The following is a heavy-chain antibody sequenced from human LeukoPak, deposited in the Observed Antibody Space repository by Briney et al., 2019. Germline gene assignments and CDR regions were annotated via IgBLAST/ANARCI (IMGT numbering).Heavy chain of an antibody. J-gene: IGHJ4*02. CDR2: IYYSGST. CDR3: ARRGPTGYFDY. CDR1: GGSISSHY. V-gene: IGHV4-59*11. Sequence: SETLSLTCTVSGGSISSHYWSWIRQPPGKGLEWIGYIYYSGSTNYNPSLKSRVTISVDTSKNQFSLKLSSVTAADTAVYYCARRGPTGYFDYWGQGTLVTVS. D-gene: IGHD3-10*01.